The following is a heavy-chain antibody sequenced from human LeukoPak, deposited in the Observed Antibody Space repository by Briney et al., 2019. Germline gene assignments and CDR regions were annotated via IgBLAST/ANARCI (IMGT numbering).Heavy chain of an antibody. Sequence: ASVKVSCKASGYTFTSYGISWVRQAPGQGLEWMGWISAYNGNTNYAQKLQGRVTMTTDTSTSTAYMELRSLRSDDTAVYYCAGAPYRGYSYGYSDYWGQGTLVTVSS. J-gene: IGHJ4*02. CDR1: GYTFTSYG. CDR3: AGAPYRGYSYGYSDY. V-gene: IGHV1-18*01. D-gene: IGHD5-18*01. CDR2: ISAYNGNT.